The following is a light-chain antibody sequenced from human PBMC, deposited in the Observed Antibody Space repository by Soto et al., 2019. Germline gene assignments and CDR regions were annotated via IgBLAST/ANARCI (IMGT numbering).Light chain of an antibody. CDR1: QSLVHSDGNTY. J-gene: IGKJ1*01. CDR2: QVS. Sequence: VLTQTPLSSPVTLGQPASISCKSSQSLVHSDGNTYLSWLQQRPGQPPRLLIYQVSNRFSGVPDRCSGGGAGTDFTLKISRVEAEDVGVYSCIQFSHFPRTFGQGTKVEIK. V-gene: IGKV2-24*01. CDR3: IQFSHFPRT.